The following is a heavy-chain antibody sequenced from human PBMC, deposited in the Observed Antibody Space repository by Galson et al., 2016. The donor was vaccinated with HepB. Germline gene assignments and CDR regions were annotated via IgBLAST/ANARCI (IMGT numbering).Heavy chain of an antibody. CDR1: GFNFRTYA. Sequence: SLRLSCAASGFNFRTYAMSWVRQAPGKGLEWVSAISGDGSGAYYADSVRGRFTISADSSKNTLYLQMNSRRADDTALYYCAKRQYTTVNSWGLDHWGQGTLVTVSS. CDR2: ISGDGSGA. V-gene: IGHV3-23*01. J-gene: IGHJ4*02. CDR3: AKRQYTTVNSWGLDH. D-gene: IGHD4-11*01.